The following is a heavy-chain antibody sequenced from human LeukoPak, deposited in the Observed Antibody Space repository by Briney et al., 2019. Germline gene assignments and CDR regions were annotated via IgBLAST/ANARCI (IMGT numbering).Heavy chain of an antibody. D-gene: IGHD3-3*01. V-gene: IGHV1-69*05. Sequence: GASVKVSCKASGGTFSSYAISWVRQAPGQGLEWMGGIIPIFGTANYAQKFQGRVTITTDESTSTAYMELSSLRSEDTAVYYCARGRRDLRFLEWFLDAFDIWGQGTMVTVSS. J-gene: IGHJ3*02. CDR3: ARGRRDLRFLEWFLDAFDI. CDR2: IIPIFGTA. CDR1: GGTFSSYA.